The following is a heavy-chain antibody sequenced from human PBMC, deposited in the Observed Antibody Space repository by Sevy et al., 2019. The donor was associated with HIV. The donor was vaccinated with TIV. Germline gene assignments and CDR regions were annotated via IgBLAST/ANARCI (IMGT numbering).Heavy chain of an antibody. CDR3: AKDLGGNYVAYFDN. J-gene: IGHJ4*02. CDR1: GFTFSNYA. V-gene: IGHV3-23*01. CDR2: ISDDGAHP. Sequence: GGSLRLSCAASGFTFSNYAMSWVRQAPGKGLEWVSGISDDGAHPHYGDSVKGRFTISRDNSKNTLYLQMHSLRAEDTAIYYCAKDLGGNYVAYFDNWGQGTLVTVSS. D-gene: IGHD4-4*01.